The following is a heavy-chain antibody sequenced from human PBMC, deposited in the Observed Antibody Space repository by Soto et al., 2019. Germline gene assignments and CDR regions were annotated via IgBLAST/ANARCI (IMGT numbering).Heavy chain of an antibody. CDR2: IIPLLDVA. J-gene: IGHJ5*02. V-gene: IGHV1-69*02. D-gene: IGHD6-19*01. CDR1: GGTFRTYT. Sequence: QVQLVQSGAEVKRPGSSVKVSCQTSGGTFRTYTINWVRQAPGQGLEWMGRIIPLLDVANYAQKFQGRVTIPADKSTPTARMELRSLRSEDTAGYYCARSNQEDIGVAGPQDLWFDTWGQGTLVTVSS. CDR3: ARSNQEDIGVAGPQDLWFDT.